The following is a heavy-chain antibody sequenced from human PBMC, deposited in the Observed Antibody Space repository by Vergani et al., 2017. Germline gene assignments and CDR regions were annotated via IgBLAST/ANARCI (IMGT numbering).Heavy chain of an antibody. CDR1: GGSFSGYY. J-gene: IGHJ6*02. V-gene: IGHV4-34*01. Sequence: QVQLQQGGAGLLKPSETLSLTCAVYGGSFSGYYWSWIRQPPGKGLEWIGEINHSGSTNYNPSLKSRVTISVDTSKNQFSLKLSSVTAADTAVYYCARGRGVYYYYGMDVWGQGTTVTVSS. CDR2: INHSGST. D-gene: IGHD6-13*01. CDR3: ARGRGVYYYYGMDV.